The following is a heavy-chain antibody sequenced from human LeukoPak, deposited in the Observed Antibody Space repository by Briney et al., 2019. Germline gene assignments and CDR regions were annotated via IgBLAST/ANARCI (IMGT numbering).Heavy chain of an antibody. CDR2: MDSSGRNE. J-gene: IGHJ4*02. CDR1: GCKFSGLE. Sequence: GGAVRVSCADCGCKFSGLEMNGVGQAAGKGVDGLAYMDSSGRNEYYADSVRGRFTIASGNAKKSLYLPMNSLSAEHTAVYYCPSGLFDWFPFDHWGQGALVTVSS. D-gene: IGHD3-9*01. CDR3: PSGLFDWFPFDH. V-gene: IGHV3-48*03.